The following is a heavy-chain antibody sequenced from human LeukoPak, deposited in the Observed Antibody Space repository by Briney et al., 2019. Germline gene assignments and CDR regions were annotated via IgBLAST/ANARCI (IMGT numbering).Heavy chain of an antibody. D-gene: IGHD3-9*01. CDR3: ARDIPDHYDILTGYPIDY. J-gene: IGHJ4*02. CDR2: ISSSSSYI. Sequence: GGSLRLSCAASGFTFSSYSMNWVRQAPGKGLEWVSSISSSSSYIYYADSVKGRFTISRDNAKNSLYLQMNSLRAEDTAVYYCARDIPDHYDILTGYPIDYWGQGTLVTVSS. V-gene: IGHV3-21*01. CDR1: GFTFSSYS.